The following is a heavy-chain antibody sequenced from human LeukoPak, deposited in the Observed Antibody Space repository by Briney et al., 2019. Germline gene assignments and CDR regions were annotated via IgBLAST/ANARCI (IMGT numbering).Heavy chain of an antibody. CDR3: ARDNSVRDEAWWFNL. CDR1: GYTFTSNY. D-gene: IGHD5-24*01. CDR2: ISPSGGST. J-gene: IGHJ5*02. Sequence: ASVKVSCKAFGYTFTSNYMYWVRQAPGQGREWMGVISPSGGSTNYAQKFQGRVTLTRDMSPRTDYLELSSLRYEDTAVYYCARDNSVRDEAWWFNLWGQGTLVTVSS. V-gene: IGHV1-46*01.